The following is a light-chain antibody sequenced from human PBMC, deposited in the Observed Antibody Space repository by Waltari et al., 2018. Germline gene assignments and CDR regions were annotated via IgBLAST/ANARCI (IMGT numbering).Light chain of an antibody. CDR3: CSYVGGGSFLA. Sequence: QSALTQPASVSGSPGQSITITCTATNITIGSSHLVSLYQQFPGKAPKLIIYEVSKRPSGVSNRFSGSRSANTASLTISGLQPEDEADFYCCSYVGGGSFLAFGGGTKLTVL. V-gene: IGLV2-23*02. CDR1: NITIGSSHL. CDR2: EVS. J-gene: IGLJ2*01.